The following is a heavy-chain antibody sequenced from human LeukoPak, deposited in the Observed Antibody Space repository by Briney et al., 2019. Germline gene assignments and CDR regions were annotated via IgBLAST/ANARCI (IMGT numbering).Heavy chain of an antibody. J-gene: IGHJ4*02. V-gene: IGHV3-23*01. D-gene: IGHD3-22*01. CDR3: VRGRSGFDY. CDR2: VTAGGDIT. Sequence: SGGSLRLSCAASGFTFSSIAMSWVRQAPGKGLEWVSAVTAGGDITYYTDSGKGRFSISRDNSKNTLYLQLNSLRAEDTAVYYCVRGRSGFDYWGQGTLVTVSS. CDR1: GFTFSSIA.